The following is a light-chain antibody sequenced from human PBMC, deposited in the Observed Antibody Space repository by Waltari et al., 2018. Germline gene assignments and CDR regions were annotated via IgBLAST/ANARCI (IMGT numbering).Light chain of an antibody. CDR2: DVT. J-gene: IGLJ3*02. CDR3: SSYTSNSTLGV. CDR1: NSDIGCYNF. Sequence: QSALTQPASVSGSPGQSITISCTGTNSDIGCYNFVYWYQQHPAKAPKLMIFDVTNRPSGVSDRFSGSKSGNTASLTISGLQADDEAVYYCSSYTSNSTLGVFGGGTRLTVL. V-gene: IGLV2-14*03.